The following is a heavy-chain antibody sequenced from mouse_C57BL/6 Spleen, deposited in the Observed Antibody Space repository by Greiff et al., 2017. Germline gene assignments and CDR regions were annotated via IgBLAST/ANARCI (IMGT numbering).Heavy chain of an antibody. CDR1: GYTFTDYN. D-gene: IGHD1-1*01. CDR3: AREGYGSSLDY. Sequence: EVQLQQSGPELVKPGASVKMSCKASGYTFTDYNMHWVKQSHGKSLEWLGYINPNNGGTSYNQKFKGKATLTVNKSSSTAYMELRSLTSEDSAVYYCAREGYGSSLDYWGQGTTLTVSS. CDR2: INPNNGGT. J-gene: IGHJ2*01. V-gene: IGHV1-22*01.